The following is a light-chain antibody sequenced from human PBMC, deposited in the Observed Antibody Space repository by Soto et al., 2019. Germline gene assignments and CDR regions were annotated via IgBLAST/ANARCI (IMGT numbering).Light chain of an antibody. J-gene: IGKJ2*01. V-gene: IGKV3-20*01. CDR3: HQYGSSPYT. CDR2: GAS. CDR1: QSVSSSY. Sequence: EIVLTQSPGTLSLSPGERATLSCRASQSVSSSYLAWYQQKPGQAPRLLIYGASSRATGIPDRFSGSGSGPDFTLTSSRLEPEDFAVYYCHQYGSSPYTFGQGTQLEIK.